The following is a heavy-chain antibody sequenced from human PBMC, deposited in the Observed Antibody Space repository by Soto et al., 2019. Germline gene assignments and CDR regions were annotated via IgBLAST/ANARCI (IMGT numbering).Heavy chain of an antibody. CDR1: GYTFTSYY. J-gene: IGHJ6*03. D-gene: IGHD6-6*01. Sequence: ASVKVSCKASGYTFTSYYMHWVRQAPGQGLEWMGIINPSGGSTSYAQKFQGRVTMTRDTSTSTVYMELSSLRSEDTAVYYFATRGSSIAARGLYYYMDVWGKGTTVTVSS. CDR3: ATRGSSIAARGLYYYMDV. V-gene: IGHV1-46*03. CDR2: INPSGGST.